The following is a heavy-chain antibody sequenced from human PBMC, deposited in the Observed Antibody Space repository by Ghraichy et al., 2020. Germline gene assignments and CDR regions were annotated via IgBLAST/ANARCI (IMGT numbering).Heavy chain of an antibody. V-gene: IGHV3-23*01. CDR2: ISGSGGST. CDR3: SKEYQGYSMVRGTLDP. CDR1: GFTFSSYA. D-gene: IGHD3-10*01. J-gene: IGHJ5*02. Sequence: GESLNISCAASGFTFSSYAMSWVRQTPGKGLEWVSAISGSGGSTYYADSVKGRFTISRDNSKNTLYLQMNSLRAEDTAVYYCSKEYQGYSMVRGTLDPWGQGNLLTVSS.